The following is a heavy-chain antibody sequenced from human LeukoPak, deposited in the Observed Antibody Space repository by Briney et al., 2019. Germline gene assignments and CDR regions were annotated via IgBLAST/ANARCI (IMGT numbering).Heavy chain of an antibody. CDR3: AIFSEDYDSSLHYVDH. J-gene: IGHJ4*02. CDR1: DGSINGYY. D-gene: IGHD3-22*01. CDR2: IYYTGST. Sequence: SETLSLTCTVSDGSINGYYWSWIRQSPGKGLESLGYIYYTGSTNYNPSLKSRVTMSVDTSRNQFFLRLSSVTAADTAVYYCAIFSEDYDSSLHYVDHWGQGTLGSVSS. V-gene: IGHV4-59*01.